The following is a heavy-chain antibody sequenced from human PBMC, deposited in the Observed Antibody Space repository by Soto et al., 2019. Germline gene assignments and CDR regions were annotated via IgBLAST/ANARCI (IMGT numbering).Heavy chain of an antibody. CDR3: ARGLGEARTYFDY. CDR2: IIPIFGTA. J-gene: IGHJ4*02. V-gene: IGHV1-69*13. CDR1: GGTFTNYA. Sequence: SVKVSCKASGGTFTNYAFSWVRQAPGQGLEWLGGIIPIFGTANYAQKFQGRVTITADESTSTAYMELSSLRSEDTAVYYCARGLGEARTYFDYWGQGTLVTVSS.